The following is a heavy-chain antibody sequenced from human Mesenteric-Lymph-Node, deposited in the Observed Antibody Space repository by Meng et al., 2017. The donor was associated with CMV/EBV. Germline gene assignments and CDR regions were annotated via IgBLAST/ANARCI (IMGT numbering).Heavy chain of an antibody. J-gene: IGHJ4*02. D-gene: IGHD1-26*01. Sequence: ASVKVSCKTSGYTFTSCGVTWVRQAPGQGLEWMGRISGFDGNPNYAQRLQGRVTMTTDSSTSTAYMELRSLRSDDTAVYYCARAPEHIVKSTILDYWGQGTLVTVSS. CDR3: ARAPEHIVKSTILDY. CDR2: ISGFDGNP. V-gene: IGHV1-18*01. CDR1: GYTFTSCG.